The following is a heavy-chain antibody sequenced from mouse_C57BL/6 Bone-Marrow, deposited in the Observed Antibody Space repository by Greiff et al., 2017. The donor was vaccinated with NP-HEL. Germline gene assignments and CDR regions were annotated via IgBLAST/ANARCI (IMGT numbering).Heavy chain of an antibody. J-gene: IGHJ3*01. V-gene: IGHV1-52*01. D-gene: IGHD2-2*01. CDR2: IDPSDSET. CDR1: GYTFTSYW. CDR3: ARTRLEGAWFAY. Sequence: QVQLQQPGAELVRPGSSVKLSCKASGYTFTSYWMHWVKQRPIQGLEWIGNIDPSDSETHYNQKFKDKATLTVDKSSSTAYMQLSSLTSEDSAVYYCARTRLEGAWFAYWGQGTLVTVSA.